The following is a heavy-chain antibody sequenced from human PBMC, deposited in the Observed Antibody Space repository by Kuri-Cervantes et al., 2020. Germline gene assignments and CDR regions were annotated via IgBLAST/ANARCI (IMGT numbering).Heavy chain of an antibody. D-gene: IGHD1-26*01. J-gene: IGHJ6*03. CDR3: AKDRSIVGATMGYMDV. Sequence: GGSLRLSCAASGFTVSNYAIHWVRQAPGKGLEWVTVISYDGNNKYYADSVKGRFTISRDNSKNTLYLQMNSLRAEDTAVYYCAKDRSIVGATMGYMDVWGKGTTSTGSS. V-gene: IGHV3-30-3*01. CDR1: GFTVSNYA. CDR2: ISYDGNNK.